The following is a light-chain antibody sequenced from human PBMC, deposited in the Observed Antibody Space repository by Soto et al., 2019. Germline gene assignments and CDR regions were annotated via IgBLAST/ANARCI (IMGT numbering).Light chain of an antibody. V-gene: IGKV1-5*03. Sequence: DIQMTQSPSTLSASVGDRVTITCRASQSISSWLAWYQQKPGKAHKLLIYKASSLESGVPSRFSGSGSGTDFTLTISSRQPDDFSTYYCQQSSTFGPGTKVDIK. J-gene: IGKJ3*01. CDR3: QQSST. CDR2: KAS. CDR1: QSISSW.